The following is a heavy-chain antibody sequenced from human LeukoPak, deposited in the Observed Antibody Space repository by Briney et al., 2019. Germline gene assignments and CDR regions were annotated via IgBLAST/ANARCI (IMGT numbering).Heavy chain of an antibody. J-gene: IGHJ4*02. CDR2: INHSGST. V-gene: IGHV4-34*01. CDR1: GGSFSGYY. CDR3: ARVPGSSGYYFDY. Sequence: KPSETLSLACAVYGGSFSGYYWSWIRQPPGKGLEWIGEINHSGSTNYNPSLKSRVTISVDTSKNQFSLKLSSVTAADTAVYYCARVPGSSGYYFDYWGQGTLVTVSS. D-gene: IGHD3-22*01.